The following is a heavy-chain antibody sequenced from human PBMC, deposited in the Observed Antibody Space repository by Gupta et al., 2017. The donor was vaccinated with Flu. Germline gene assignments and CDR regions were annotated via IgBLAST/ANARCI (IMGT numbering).Heavy chain of an antibody. CDR2: ISYDGSNK. V-gene: IGHV3-30*18. Sequence: QVQLVESGGGVVQPGRSLRLSCAASGFTFSSYGMHWVRQAPGKGLEWVAVISYDGSNKYYADSVKGRFTISRDNSKNTLYLQMNSLRAEDTAVYYCAKSGVAGTSGAFDIWGQGTMVTVSS. CDR3: AKSGVAGTSGAFDI. CDR1: GFTFSSYG. J-gene: IGHJ3*02. D-gene: IGHD6-19*01.